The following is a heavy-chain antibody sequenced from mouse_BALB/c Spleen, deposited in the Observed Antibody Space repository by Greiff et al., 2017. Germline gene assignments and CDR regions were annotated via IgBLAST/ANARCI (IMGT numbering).Heavy chain of an antibody. CDR3: ASHYYGYPFAY. Sequence: VKLVESGPGLVAPSQSLSITCTVSGFSLTSYGVHWVRQPPGKGLEWLGVIWAGGSTNYNSALMSRLSISKDNSKSQVFLKMNSLQTDDTAMYYCASHYYGYPFAYWGQGTLVTVSA. CDR1: GFSLTSYG. V-gene: IGHV2-9*02. CDR2: IWAGGST. D-gene: IGHD1-2*01. J-gene: IGHJ3*01.